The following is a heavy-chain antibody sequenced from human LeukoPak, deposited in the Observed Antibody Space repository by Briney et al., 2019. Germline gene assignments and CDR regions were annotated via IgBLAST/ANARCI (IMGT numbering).Heavy chain of an antibody. Sequence: GGSLRLSCAASGFTFSSYAMHRVRQAPGKGLEWVAVISYDGSNKYYADSVEGRFTISRDNSKNTLYLQMNSLRAEDTAVYYCARDASFLGRLGELSHLDYWGQGTLVTVSS. V-gene: IGHV3-30*04. J-gene: IGHJ4*02. CDR2: ISYDGSNK. CDR3: ARDASFLGRLGELSHLDY. CDR1: GFTFSSYA. D-gene: IGHD3-16*02.